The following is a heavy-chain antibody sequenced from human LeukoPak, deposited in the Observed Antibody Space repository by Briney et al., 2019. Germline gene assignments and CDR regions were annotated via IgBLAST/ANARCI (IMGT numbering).Heavy chain of an antibody. D-gene: IGHD3-10*01. Sequence: GGSLRLSCEASGFTFKNAWMIWVRQAPGKGLEWVGRIKSKTDGGTTDYAAPVKGRFTISRDDSKNTLYLQMNSLKTEDTAVYYCTTERQYYYGSGSYYMGHYYYYYYMDVWGKGTTVTVSS. CDR1: GFTFKNAW. CDR3: TTERQYYYGSGSYYMGHYYYYYYMDV. CDR2: IKSKTDGGTT. J-gene: IGHJ6*03. V-gene: IGHV3-15*01.